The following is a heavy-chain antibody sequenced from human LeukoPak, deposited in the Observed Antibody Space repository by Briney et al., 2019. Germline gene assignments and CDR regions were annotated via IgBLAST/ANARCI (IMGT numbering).Heavy chain of an antibody. D-gene: IGHD3-9*01. CDR1: GGAISSGGYY. V-gene: IGHV4-61*08. CDR2: IYYSGST. Sequence: PSETLSLTCTVSGGAISSGGYYWSWIRQHPGKGLEWIGYIYYSGSTNYNPSLKSRVTISVDTSKNQFSLKLSSVTAADTAVYYCARGSAVLRYFDWLPGFYYYYGMDVWGQGTTVTVSS. J-gene: IGHJ6*02. CDR3: ARGSAVLRYFDWLPGFYYYYGMDV.